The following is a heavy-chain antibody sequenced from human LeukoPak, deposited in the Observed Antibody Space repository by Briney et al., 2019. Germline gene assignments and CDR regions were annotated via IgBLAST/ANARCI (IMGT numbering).Heavy chain of an antibody. CDR1: GFTVSSNY. CDR3: ARRSGGYDPNCDY. D-gene: IGHD5-12*01. CDR2: ISSSSSSI. V-gene: IGHV3-48*04. Sequence: GGSLRLSCAASGFTVSSNYMSWVRQAPGKGLEWVSYISSSSSSIYYADSVKGRFTISRDNAKNSLYLQMNSLRAEDTAVYYCARRSGGYDPNCDYWGQGTLVTVSS. J-gene: IGHJ4*02.